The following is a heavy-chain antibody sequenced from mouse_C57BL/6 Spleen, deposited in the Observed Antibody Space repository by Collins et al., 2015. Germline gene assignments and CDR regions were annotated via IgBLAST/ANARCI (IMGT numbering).Heavy chain of an antibody. D-gene: IGHD2-3*01. CDR2: IYPGSGNT. Sequence: QVQLQQSGAELVKPGASVKVSCKASGYTFTDYYINWVKQRPGQGLEWIARIYPGSGNTYYNEKFKGKATLTAEKSSSTAYMQLSSLTSEDSAVYFCARGAMRGYFDVWGTGTTVTVSS. CDR1: GYTFTDYY. V-gene: IGHV1-76*01. J-gene: IGHJ1*03. CDR3: ARGAMRGYFDV.